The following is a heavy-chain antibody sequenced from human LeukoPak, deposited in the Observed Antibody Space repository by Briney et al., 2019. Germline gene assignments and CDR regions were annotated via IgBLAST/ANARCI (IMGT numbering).Heavy chain of an antibody. D-gene: IGHD3-10*01. J-gene: IGHJ4*02. Sequence: PGGSLRRSCAASGFTFDDYAMHWVRQAPGKGLEWVSLISLDGGSTYYADSVKGRFTISRDNSKNSLYLQMNSLRAEDTALYYRAKDAPKKTYYYGSGSYFDYWGQGTLVTVSS. V-gene: IGHV3-43D*04. CDR2: ISLDGGST. CDR3: AKDAPKKTYYYGSGSYFDY. CDR1: GFTFDDYA.